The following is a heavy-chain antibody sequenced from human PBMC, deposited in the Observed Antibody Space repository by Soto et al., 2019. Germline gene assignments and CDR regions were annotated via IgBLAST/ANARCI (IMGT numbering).Heavy chain of an antibody. Sequence: EVQLVQSGAEVKKPGESLRISCKGSGYRFTSSWISWVRQMPGKGLEWMGRIDPSDSYTNYSPSFQGHVTISADKSITTAYLQWSSLKASDTAVYYCARHSFYSSSWYEDNYWGQGTLVTVSS. D-gene: IGHD6-13*01. CDR1: GYRFTSSW. V-gene: IGHV5-10-1*01. J-gene: IGHJ4*02. CDR3: ARHSFYSSSWYEDNY. CDR2: IDPSDSYT.